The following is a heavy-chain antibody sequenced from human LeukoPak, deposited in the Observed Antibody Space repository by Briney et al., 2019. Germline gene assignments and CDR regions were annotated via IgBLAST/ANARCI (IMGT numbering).Heavy chain of an antibody. CDR2: GSDNGGT. Sequence: SETLSLTCAVYAGSLNGHYWSWIRQPPGKGLEWIGEGSDNGGTKYNPSLKSRVTISADTSKNQFSLKLSSVTAADTAVYYCAKNGQSGFSFDPWGQGTLVTVSS. J-gene: IGHJ5*02. CDR1: AGSLNGHY. CDR3: AKNGQSGFSFDP. V-gene: IGHV4-34*01. D-gene: IGHD2-8*01.